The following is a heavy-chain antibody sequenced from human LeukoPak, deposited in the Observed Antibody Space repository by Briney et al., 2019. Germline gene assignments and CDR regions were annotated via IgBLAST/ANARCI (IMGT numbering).Heavy chain of an antibody. CDR1: GFTFTNYA. CDR3: ANAGSIRCDY. Sequence: GGSLRLSCGASGFTFTNYAMSWVRRAPGKGLEGVSGLRGRGKDPYYARPVKARLPIHRENPKNPLCLQRGPLGPEDPPLYSCANAGSIRCDYWGEGTLVAVSS. V-gene: IGHV3-23*01. CDR2: LRGRGKDP. J-gene: IGHJ4*02. D-gene: IGHD1-26*01.